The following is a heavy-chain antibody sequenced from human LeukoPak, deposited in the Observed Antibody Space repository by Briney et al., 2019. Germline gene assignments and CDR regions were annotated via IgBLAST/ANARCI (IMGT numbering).Heavy chain of an antibody. V-gene: IGHV3-21*01. CDR3: ARNAGKYSYGYDWFDP. CDR1: GFTFSSYA. Sequence: PGGSLRLSCAASGFTFSSYAMSWVRQAPGKGLEWVSSISSSSSYIYYADSVKGRFTISRDNAKNSLYLQMNSLTAEDTAVYYCARNAGKYSYGYDWFDPWGQGTLVTVSS. CDR2: ISSSSSYI. J-gene: IGHJ5*02. D-gene: IGHD5-18*01.